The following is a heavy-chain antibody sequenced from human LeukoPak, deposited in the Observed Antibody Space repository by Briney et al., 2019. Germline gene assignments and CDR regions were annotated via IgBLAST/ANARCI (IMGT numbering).Heavy chain of an antibody. Sequence: GGSLRLSCAVSGFIFSDYGFDWVRQAPGKGLEWVAVTRFDGSIKQYADSVKGRFTISRDDSKNTLYLQMNFLKSEDTAVYYCARWGVTRQYYFDYWGQGTLVTVSS. CDR2: TRFDGSIK. V-gene: IGHV3-33*01. D-gene: IGHD3-16*01. J-gene: IGHJ4*02. CDR3: ARWGVTRQYYFDY. CDR1: GFIFSDYG.